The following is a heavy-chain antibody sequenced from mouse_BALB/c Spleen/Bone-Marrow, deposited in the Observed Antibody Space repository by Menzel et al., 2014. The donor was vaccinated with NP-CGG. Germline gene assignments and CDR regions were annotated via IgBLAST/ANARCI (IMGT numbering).Heavy chain of an antibody. Sequence: VQLQQSGAELVRSGASVKLSCTSSVFNTKDYSMHWVKQRPEQGLEWIGLIVPENGDTEYAPQFQGQATTTADTSSNTAYLQLSSLASEDTAIYYCDSRVYRYEGYAMHYWGQGSSVTVSS. CDR1: VFNTKDYS. CDR2: IVPENGDT. D-gene: IGHD2-14*01. V-gene: IGHV14-4*02. CDR3: DSRVYRYEGYAMHY. J-gene: IGHJ4*01.